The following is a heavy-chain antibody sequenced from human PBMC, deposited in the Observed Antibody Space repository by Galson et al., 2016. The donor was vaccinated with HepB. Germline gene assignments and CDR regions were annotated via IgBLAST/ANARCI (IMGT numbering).Heavy chain of an antibody. CDR3: ARRGPRHGRAPRHGDYDYFDS. D-gene: IGHD4-17*01. CDR2: ITYDGNKK. J-gene: IGHJ4*02. CDR1: GFTFSSYA. V-gene: IGHV3-30*04. Sequence: SLRLSCAASGFTFSSYAMHWVRQAPGKGLEWVALITYDGNKKYYADSVKGRFTISRDNSNNTLFLQMNTLRAEDTAVYYCARRGPRHGRAPRHGDYDYFDSWGQGTLVTISS.